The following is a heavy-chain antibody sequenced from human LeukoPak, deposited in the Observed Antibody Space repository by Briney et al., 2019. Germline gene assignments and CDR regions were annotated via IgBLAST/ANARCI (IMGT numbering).Heavy chain of an antibody. V-gene: IGHV3-30*03. D-gene: IGHD3-22*01. CDR1: TFTLSNIG. Sequence: SLTLSCAAFTFTLSNIGMEWDRPAPGKGREGGAATSSEGTKKFYTDSGKDRFTIPRDTSKNTMCLQVNSHRATDTRVYYCATDSSADDSSGYSYYFDYWGQGTLVTVSS. CDR3: ATDSSADDSSGYSYYFDY. CDR2: TSSEGTKK. J-gene: IGHJ4*02.